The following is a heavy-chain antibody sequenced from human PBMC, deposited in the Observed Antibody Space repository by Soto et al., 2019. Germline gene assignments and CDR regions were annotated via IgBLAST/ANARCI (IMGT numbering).Heavy chain of an antibody. J-gene: IGHJ4*02. V-gene: IGHV5-51*01. Sequence: GESLKISCQGSGYRFTSYWIAWVRQMPGKGLEWMGIIYPGDSDTTYSPSFQGQVTISADKSISTAYLQWSSLKASDTAMYYCAQSYSANWPFDYWGQGTLVTVPQ. CDR2: IYPGDSDT. D-gene: IGHD1-1*01. CDR3: AQSYSANWPFDY. CDR1: GYRFTSYW.